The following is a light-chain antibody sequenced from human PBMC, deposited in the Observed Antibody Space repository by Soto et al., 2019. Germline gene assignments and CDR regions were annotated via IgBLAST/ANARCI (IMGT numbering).Light chain of an antibody. J-gene: IGLJ3*02. CDR1: RSNIGNNA. CDR2: KNN. CDR3: ATSDDSLNARGV. V-gene: IGLV1-44*01. Sequence: QSVLTQTPSASGTPGQTVTISCSGSRSNIGNNAVSWYQQFPGTAPKLLIYKNNQPPSGVPDRFSGSKSGTSASLAISGLQSEDEADYYCATSDDSLNARGVVGGGTKLTVL.